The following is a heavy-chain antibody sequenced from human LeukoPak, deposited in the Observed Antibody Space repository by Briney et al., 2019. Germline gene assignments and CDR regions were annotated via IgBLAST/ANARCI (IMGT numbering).Heavy chain of an antibody. Sequence: ASVKVSCKASGYTFTSYGISWVRQAPGQGLKWMGWINPNSGGTNYAQKFQGRVTMTRDTSISTAYMELSRLRSDDTAVYYCARDKDWYFDLWGRGTLVTVSS. CDR1: GYTFTSYG. CDR3: ARDKDWYFDL. CDR2: INPNSGGT. V-gene: IGHV1-2*02. J-gene: IGHJ2*01.